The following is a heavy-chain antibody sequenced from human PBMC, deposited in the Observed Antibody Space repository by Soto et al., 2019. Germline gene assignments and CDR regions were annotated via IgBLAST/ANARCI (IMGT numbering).Heavy chain of an antibody. D-gene: IGHD6-6*01. CDR3: ARDGYSSSPSNWFDP. CDR1: GGTFSSYA. J-gene: IGHJ5*02. V-gene: IGHV1-69*13. CDR2: IIPIFGTA. Sequence: ASVKVSCKASGGTFSSYAISWVRQAPGQGLEWMGGIIPIFGTANYAQKFQGRVTITADESTSTAYMELSSLRSEDTAVYYCARDGYSSSPSNWFDPWGQGTLVTVSS.